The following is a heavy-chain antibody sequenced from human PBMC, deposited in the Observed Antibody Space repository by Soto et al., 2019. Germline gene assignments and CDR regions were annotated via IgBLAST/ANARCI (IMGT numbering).Heavy chain of an antibody. CDR3: ARVPTIAVAGSMDV. Sequence: GASVKVSCKASGYTFTSYYMHWVQQAPGQGLEWMGIINPSGGSTSYAQKLQGRVTMTTDTSTSTAYMELRSLRSVDTAVYYCARVPTIAVAGSMDVWGQGTTVTVSS. V-gene: IGHV1-46*01. D-gene: IGHD6-19*01. CDR2: INPSGGST. CDR1: GYTFTSYY. J-gene: IGHJ6*02.